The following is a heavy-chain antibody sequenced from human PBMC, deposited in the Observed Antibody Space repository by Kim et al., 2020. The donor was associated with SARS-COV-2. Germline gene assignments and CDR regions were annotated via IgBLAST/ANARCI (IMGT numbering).Heavy chain of an antibody. J-gene: IGHJ5*02. CDR3: ARGTFQQGFDP. V-gene: IGHV3-74*01. CDR1: GFTFSNYW. CDR2: INSDGGDT. Sequence: GGSLRLSCEASGFTFSNYWLNWVRQGPGKGLVWVSRINSDGGDTHYADSVKGRFTISRDNAENTLHLQLNSLGVEDTAIYYCARGTFQQGFDPWRQGTLVTVPS.